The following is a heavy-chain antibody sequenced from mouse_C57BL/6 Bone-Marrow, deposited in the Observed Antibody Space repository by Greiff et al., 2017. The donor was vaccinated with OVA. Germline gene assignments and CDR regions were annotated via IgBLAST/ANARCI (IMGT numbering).Heavy chain of an antibody. V-gene: IGHV1-52*01. CDR2: IDPSDSET. Sequence: VQLQQPGAELVRPGSSVKLSCKASGYTFTSYWMHWVKQRPIQGLEWIGNIDPSDSETHYNQKFKDKATLTVDKSSSTAYMQLSSLTSEDSAVYYCAHGDGNYEAWFAYWGQGTLVTVSA. J-gene: IGHJ3*01. CDR1: GYTFTSYW. CDR3: AHGDGNYEAWFAY. D-gene: IGHD2-1*01.